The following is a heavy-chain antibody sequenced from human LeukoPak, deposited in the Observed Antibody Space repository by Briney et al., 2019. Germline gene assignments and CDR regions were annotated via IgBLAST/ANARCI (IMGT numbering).Heavy chain of an antibody. V-gene: IGHV4-30-4*01. D-gene: IGHD3-10*01. CDR3: ARLKCGSRMVRGAHTNWYFDL. CDR2: IYYSGST. CDR1: GGSISSADYY. J-gene: IGHJ2*01. Sequence: SETLSLTCTVSGGSISSADYYWSWIRQPPGKGLEWIGYIYYSGSTSYNPSLKSRVTISVDTSKKQFSLKLSSVTAADTAVYYCARLKCGSRMVRGAHTNWYFDLWGRGTLVTVSS.